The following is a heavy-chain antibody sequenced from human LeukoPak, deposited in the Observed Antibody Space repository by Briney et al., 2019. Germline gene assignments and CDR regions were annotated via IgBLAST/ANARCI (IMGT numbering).Heavy chain of an antibody. CDR2: MSGSAGTT. Sequence: GGSLRLSCAASGFTLSNYGMSWVRQAPGKGLEWVSAMSGSAGTTYYADSVKGRFTISRDNSKNTLYLQMNSLRAEDTAVYYCAKRIAATGTPYYYFDYGGQGTLVTVSS. CDR1: GFTLSNYG. D-gene: IGHD6-13*01. V-gene: IGHV3-23*01. CDR3: AKRIAATGTPYYYFDY. J-gene: IGHJ4*02.